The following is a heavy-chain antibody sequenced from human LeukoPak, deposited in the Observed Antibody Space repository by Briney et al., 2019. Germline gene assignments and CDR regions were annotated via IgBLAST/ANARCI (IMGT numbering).Heavy chain of an antibody. CDR1: GGTFSSYA. Sequence: SVKVSCTASGGTFSSYAISWVRQAPGQGLEWMGGIIPIFGTANYAQKFQGRVTITADESTSTAYMELSSLRSEDTAVYYCARARFSGYNYYDSSGNYYYGMDVWGQGTTVTVSS. CDR3: ARARFSGYNYYDSSGNYYYGMDV. D-gene: IGHD3-22*01. CDR2: IIPIFGTA. J-gene: IGHJ6*02. V-gene: IGHV1-69*01.